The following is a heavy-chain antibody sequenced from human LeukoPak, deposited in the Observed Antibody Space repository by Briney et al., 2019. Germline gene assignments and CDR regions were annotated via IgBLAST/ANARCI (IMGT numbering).Heavy chain of an antibody. CDR2: IKSKTEGGTT. V-gene: IGHV3-15*01. CDR1: GFTVSSNY. J-gene: IGHJ6*03. CDR3: TTLNGARGTTFMDV. Sequence: PGGSLSLSCAASGFTVSSNYMNWVRQAPGKGLEWVGRIKSKTEGGTTDYAAPVKGRFTISRDDSKNTLYVQMNSLKTEDTAVYYCTTLNGARGTTFMDVWGKGTTVTVSS. D-gene: IGHD1-7*01.